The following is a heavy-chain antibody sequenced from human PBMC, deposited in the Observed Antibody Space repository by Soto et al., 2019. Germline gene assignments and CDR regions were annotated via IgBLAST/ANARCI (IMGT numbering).Heavy chain of an antibody. CDR2: IIPVLGPA. J-gene: IGHJ4*02. CDR3: VRAAKRYFDY. CDR1: GGTYNTFA. V-gene: IGHV1-69*10. Sequence: ASVKVSCKAPGGTYNTFAISWVRQAPGQGLEWMGGIIPVLGPAFYAQKFQGRVTITADKSTTTAYLELTSLRSEDTAVYYCVRAAKRYFDYWGKGTLVTVSS.